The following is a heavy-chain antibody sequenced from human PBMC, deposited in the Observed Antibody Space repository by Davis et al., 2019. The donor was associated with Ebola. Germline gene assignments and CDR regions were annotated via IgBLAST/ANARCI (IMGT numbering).Heavy chain of an antibody. J-gene: IGHJ4*02. D-gene: IGHD3-10*01. V-gene: IGHV4-31*11. CDR2: IYYSGST. Sequence: MPSETLSLTCAVYDGSFSGYYWSWIRQHPGKGLEWIGYIYYSGSTYYNPSLKSRVTISVDTSKNQFSLKLSSVTAADTAVYYCAREGSGAFDYWGQGTLVTVSS. CDR3: AREGSGAFDY. CDR1: DGSFSGYY.